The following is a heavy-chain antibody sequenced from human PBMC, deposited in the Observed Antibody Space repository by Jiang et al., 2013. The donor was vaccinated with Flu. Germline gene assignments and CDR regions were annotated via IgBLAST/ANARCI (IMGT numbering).Heavy chain of an antibody. D-gene: IGHD3-3*01. V-gene: IGHV4-39*01. CDR2: IYYSGST. J-gene: IGHJ4*02. CDR3: ARHPGSITIFGVVIKDFDY. CDR1: GGSISSSSYY. Sequence: GPGLVKPSETLSLTCTVSGGSISSSSYYWGWIRQPPGKGLEWIGSIYYSGSTYYNPSLKSRVTISVDTSKNQFSLKLSSVTAADTAVYYCARHPGSITIFGVVIKDFDYWGQGTLVTVSS.